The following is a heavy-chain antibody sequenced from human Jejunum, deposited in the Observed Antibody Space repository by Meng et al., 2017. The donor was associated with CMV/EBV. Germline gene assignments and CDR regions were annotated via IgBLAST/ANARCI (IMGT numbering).Heavy chain of an antibody. CDR1: GYTFTSYD. J-gene: IGHJ4*02. V-gene: IGHV1-8*01. D-gene: IGHD6-19*01. CDR3: ATGVADFEY. Sequence: QVQLGESGAEVKKPGASAKGSCKASGYTFTSYDINWVRQGTGQGLEWMGWMNPNRGTTGYAQKFQGRVTMTRNISKSTAYMDLSSLRSEDTAVYYCATGVADFEYWGQGTLVTVSS. CDR2: MNPNRGTT.